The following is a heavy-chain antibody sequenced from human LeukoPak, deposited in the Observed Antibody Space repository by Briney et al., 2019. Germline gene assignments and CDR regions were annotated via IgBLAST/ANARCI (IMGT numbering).Heavy chain of an antibody. V-gene: IGHV3-74*01. CDR1: GFTFSSYW. D-gene: IGHD3-10*02. CDR3: AELGITMIGGV. J-gene: IGHJ6*04. CDR2: INSDETIS. Sequence: GGSLRLSCAASGFTFSSYWMHWVRQVPNQGLMWVSRINSDETISEYVDSVNGRFTISRDNAKNTLYLQMNSLRAEDTAVYYCAELGITMIGGVWGKGTTVTISS.